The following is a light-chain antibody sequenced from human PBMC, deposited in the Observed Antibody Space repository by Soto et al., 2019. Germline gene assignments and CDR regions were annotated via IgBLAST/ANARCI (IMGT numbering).Light chain of an antibody. CDR3: QQSYSTPPT. Sequence: DIQMTQSPSSLSASVGDIVTITCRASQSISSYLNWYQQKPEKAPKLLIYAASSLQSGVPSRFSGSGSGTDFTLTISSLQPEDFATYYCQQSYSTPPTFGQGTRLEIK. V-gene: IGKV1-39*01. CDR2: AAS. J-gene: IGKJ5*01. CDR1: QSISSY.